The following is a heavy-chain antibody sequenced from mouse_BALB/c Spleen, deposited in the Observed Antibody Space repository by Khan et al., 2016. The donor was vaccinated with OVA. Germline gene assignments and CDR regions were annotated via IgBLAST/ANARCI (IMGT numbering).Heavy chain of an antibody. CDR2: IDPSDSET. CDR3: ARREKYGYDPSWFAY. CDR1: GYIFTSYW. J-gene: IGHJ3*01. Sequence: QVRLQQSGAELVRPGASVKLSCKASGYIFTSYWMNWVKQRPGQGLEWIGMIDPSDSETHYNQMFKDKATLTVDKFSRTAYMQLSSLTSEDSAVYYCARREKYGYDPSWFAYWGQGTLVTVSA. V-gene: IGHV1-61*01. D-gene: IGHD2-2*01.